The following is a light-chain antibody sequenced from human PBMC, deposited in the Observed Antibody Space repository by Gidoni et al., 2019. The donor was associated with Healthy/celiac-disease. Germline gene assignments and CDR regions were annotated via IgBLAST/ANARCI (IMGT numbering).Light chain of an antibody. CDR2: WAS. CDR3: QQYYSTPWT. Sequence: ATINCKSSQSVLYSSNNKNYLAWYQQKPGQPPKLLIYWASTRESGVPDRFSGSGSGTDFTLTISSLQAEDVAVYYCQQYYSTPWTFXXXTKVEIK. V-gene: IGKV4-1*01. J-gene: IGKJ1*01. CDR1: QSVLYSSNNKNY.